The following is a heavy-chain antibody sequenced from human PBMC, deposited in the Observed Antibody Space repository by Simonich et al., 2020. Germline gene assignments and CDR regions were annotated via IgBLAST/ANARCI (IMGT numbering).Heavy chain of an antibody. CDR2: FSGSGGST. Sequence: GGGLVQPGGSLRLSFAASGSTFSTYALTWVRKAPGKGREWVLAFSGSGGSTYYADSVKGRFTISRDNSKNTLYLQMNSLRAEDTAVYYCAKDLGERITMIVVVIDAFDIWGQGTMVTVSS. J-gene: IGHJ3*02. V-gene: IGHV3-23*01. CDR3: AKDLGERITMIVVVIDAFDI. CDR1: GSTFSTYA. D-gene: IGHD3-22*01.